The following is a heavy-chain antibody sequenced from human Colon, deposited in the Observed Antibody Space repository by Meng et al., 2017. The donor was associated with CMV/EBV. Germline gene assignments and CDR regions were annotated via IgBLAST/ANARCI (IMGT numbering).Heavy chain of an antibody. J-gene: IGHJ6*02. D-gene: IGHD3-10*01. V-gene: IGHV3-30-3*01. CDR3: ARDAVDYASGSLGWHLDV. CDR1: GFSFSNYD. CDR2: ISYDGSSE. Sequence: GGSLRLSCAASGFSFSNYDMHWVRQAPGKGLEWVAVISYDGSSEYYADSVKGRFTISRDQSKNTVDLQMNSLRPEETAIYYCARDAVDYASGSLGWHLDVWGQGTTVTVSS.